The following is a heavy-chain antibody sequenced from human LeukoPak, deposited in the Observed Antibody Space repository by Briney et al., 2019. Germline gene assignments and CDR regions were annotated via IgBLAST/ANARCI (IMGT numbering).Heavy chain of an antibody. CDR1: GFTFSSYG. J-gene: IGHJ4*02. V-gene: IGHV3-74*01. CDR3: ARDEDGFDY. D-gene: IGHD5-24*01. Sequence: GGSLRLSCAASGFTFSSYGMHWVRQAPGKGLVWVARISGDGTTTTYADSVKGRFTISRDNSKNTLYLQMNSLRAEDTAVYYCARDEDGFDYWGQGTLVTVSS. CDR2: ISGDGTTT.